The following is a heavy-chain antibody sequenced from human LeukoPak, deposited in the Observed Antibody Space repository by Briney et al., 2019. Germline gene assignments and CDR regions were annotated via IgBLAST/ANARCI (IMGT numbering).Heavy chain of an antibody. CDR3: ARDSTPRIVVVTALDY. CDR2: IYYSGST. Sequence: PSETLSLTCTVSGGSISSYYWSWIRQPPGKGLEWIGYIYYSGSTNYNPSLKSRVTISVDTSKNQFSLKLSSVTAADTAVYYCARDSTPRIVVVTALDYWGQGTLVTVSS. J-gene: IGHJ4*02. V-gene: IGHV4-59*01. CDR1: GGSISSYY. D-gene: IGHD2-21*02.